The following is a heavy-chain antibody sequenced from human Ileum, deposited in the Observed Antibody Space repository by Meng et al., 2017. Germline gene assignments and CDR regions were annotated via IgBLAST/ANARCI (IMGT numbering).Heavy chain of an antibody. CDR3: AHRRGRYGSGSYYKYNWFDP. Sequence: QIPLKGAGPTLVKPNQHLTLTCTLSGFSLSTMGVGVGWIRQPPGKALEWLALIYWNDDKRYSPSLKSRLTITKDTSKNQVVLTMTNMDPVDTATYYCAHRRGRYGSGSYYKYNWFDPWGQGTLVTVSS. V-gene: IGHV2-5*01. CDR1: GFSLSTMGVG. D-gene: IGHD3-10*01. J-gene: IGHJ5*02. CDR2: IYWNDDK.